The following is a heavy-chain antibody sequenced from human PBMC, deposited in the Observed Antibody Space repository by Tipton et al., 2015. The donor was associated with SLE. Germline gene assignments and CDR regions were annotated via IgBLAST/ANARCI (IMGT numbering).Heavy chain of an antibody. CDR1: GVSISNDLYY. CDR3: ARRVHNWYDP. Sequence: TLSLTCSVSGVSISNDLYYWTWIRKPAGKGLEWIGRYYTGGRTDFNPSLKSRASISVDMSKNQFSLILTSVTAADTAVHYCARRVHNWYDPWGLGIFVIVSS. V-gene: IGHV4-61*02. J-gene: IGHJ5*02. CDR2: YYTGGRT. D-gene: IGHD3-10*01.